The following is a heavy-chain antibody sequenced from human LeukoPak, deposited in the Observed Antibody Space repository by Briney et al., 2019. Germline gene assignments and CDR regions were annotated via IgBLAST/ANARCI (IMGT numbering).Heavy chain of an antibody. CDR3: ARSLPYGTTWYGRSDF. CDR2: IRQDGDTK. D-gene: IGHD6-13*01. Sequence: GGSLRLSCAASGFPFNAYWMNWVRQAPGKGLEWVANIRQDGDTKYYVDSVKGRFTISRDNAMNSLYLQMNSLRAEDTAIYYCARSLPYGTTWYGRSDFWGQGTLVTVSS. J-gene: IGHJ4*02. V-gene: IGHV3-7*03. CDR1: GFPFNAYW.